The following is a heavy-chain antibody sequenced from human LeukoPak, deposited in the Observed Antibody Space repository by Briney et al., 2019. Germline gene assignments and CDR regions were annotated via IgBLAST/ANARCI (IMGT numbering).Heavy chain of an antibody. Sequence: SDTLSLTCSVSGDSISNSNYYWSWIRQPPGRGLEWIGSIFHSGTTYYNSSLKSRLTVSVDTSKNHFSLKLSSVTAADTAFYYCARLRWLGVAGTGWWFDPWGQGTLVTVSS. J-gene: IGHJ5*02. CDR3: ARLRWLGVAGTGWWFDP. CDR1: GDSISNSNYY. CDR2: IFHSGTT. V-gene: IGHV4-39*02. D-gene: IGHD6-19*01.